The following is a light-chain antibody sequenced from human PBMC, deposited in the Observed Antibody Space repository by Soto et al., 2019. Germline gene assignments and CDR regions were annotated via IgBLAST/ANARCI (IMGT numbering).Light chain of an antibody. CDR3: QQYYHWPIT. CDR1: QSISYW. J-gene: IGKJ5*01. CDR2: DAS. V-gene: IGKV1-5*01. Sequence: DIQMTQSPSSLSASVGGRGTSTCRASQSISYWLAWYQQRPGKAPKLLIYDASSLESGVPSRFSGSGSGTEFTLTISSLQPDDFAVYFCQQYYHWPITFGQGTQLEIK.